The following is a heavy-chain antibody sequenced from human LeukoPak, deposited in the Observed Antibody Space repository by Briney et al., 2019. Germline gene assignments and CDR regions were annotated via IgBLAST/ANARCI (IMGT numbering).Heavy chain of an antibody. J-gene: IGHJ4*02. D-gene: IGHD6-19*01. V-gene: IGHV1-46*01. CDR1: GYTFTSYT. CDR2: INPSSSST. CDR3: ARGRDLAVTGTNFDY. Sequence: GASVKVSCKASGYTFTSYTISWVRQAPGQGLEWMGIINPSSSSTTYAQNFQGRVTMTRDMSTSTVYMQLSSLRSEDTAMYYCARGRDLAVTGTNFDYWGQGTLVTVSS.